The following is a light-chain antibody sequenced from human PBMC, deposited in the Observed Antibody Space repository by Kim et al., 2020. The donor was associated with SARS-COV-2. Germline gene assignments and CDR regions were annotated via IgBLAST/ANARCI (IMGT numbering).Light chain of an antibody. J-gene: IGLJ2*01. V-gene: IGLV2-14*03. CDR2: DVS. CDR3: SAYTSSNTVL. Sequence: GQSITIACTGTSSAVGGYNYVSWYQHRPGKAPKIILHDVSRRPSGVSYRFSGSKSGNTASLTISGLQAEDEGDYYCSAYTSSNTVLFGGGTKLTVL. CDR1: SSAVGGYNY.